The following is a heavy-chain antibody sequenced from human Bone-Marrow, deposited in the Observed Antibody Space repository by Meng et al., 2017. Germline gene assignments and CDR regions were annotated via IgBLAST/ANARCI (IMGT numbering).Heavy chain of an antibody. Sequence: SETLSLTRTVSGGSISSSSYYWGWIRQPPGKGLEWIGSIYYSGSTYYNPSLKSRVTISVDTSKNQFSLKLSSVTAADTAVYYCARGVDYPPPGFPLDIWGQGTMVTVSS. CDR1: GGSISSSSYY. V-gene: IGHV4-39*07. CDR3: ARGVDYPPPGFPLDI. D-gene: IGHD5-12*01. CDR2: IYYSGST. J-gene: IGHJ3*02.